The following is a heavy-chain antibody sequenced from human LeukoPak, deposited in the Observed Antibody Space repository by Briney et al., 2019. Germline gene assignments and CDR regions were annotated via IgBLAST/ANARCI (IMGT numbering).Heavy chain of an antibody. CDR3: ARGVRYCSGGSCSQLYGMDV. Sequence: GGSLRLSCAASGFTFSDYYMSWLRQAPGKGLEWVSYISSSGGTIYYADSVKGRFTISRDNAKNSLFLQMNSLRAEDTAVYYCARGVRYCSGGSCSQLYGMDVWGQGTTVTVSS. D-gene: IGHD2-15*01. CDR1: GFTFSDYY. CDR2: ISSSGGTI. V-gene: IGHV3-11*01. J-gene: IGHJ6*02.